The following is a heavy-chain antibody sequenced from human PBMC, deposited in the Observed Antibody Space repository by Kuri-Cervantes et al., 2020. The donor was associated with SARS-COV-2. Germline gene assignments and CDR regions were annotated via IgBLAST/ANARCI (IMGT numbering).Heavy chain of an antibody. J-gene: IGHJ6*03. Sequence: ASVKVSCKASGYTFTGYYMHWVRQAPGQGLEWMGWINPNSGGTNYAQKFQGRVTMTRDTSISTAYMELSRLRSEDTAVYYCARDCSLKGGPLAALGGNYYYYYYMDVWGKGTTVTVSS. V-gene: IGHV1-2*02. D-gene: IGHD6-13*01. CDR3: ARDCSLKGGPLAALGGNYYYYYYMDV. CDR1: GYTFTGYY. CDR2: INPNSGGT.